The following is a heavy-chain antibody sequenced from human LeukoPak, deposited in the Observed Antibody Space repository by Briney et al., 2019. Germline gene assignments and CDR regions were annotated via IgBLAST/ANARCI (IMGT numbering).Heavy chain of an antibody. CDR2: ISGSGGST. CDR3: AKDDHYDSSVGANY. Sequence: QPGGSLRLSCAASGFTFSSYSMNWVRQAPGKGLEWVSAISGSGGSTYYADSVKGRFTISRDNSKSTLYLQMNSLRAEDTAVYYCAKDDHYDSSVGANYWGQGTLVTVSS. D-gene: IGHD3-22*01. CDR1: GFTFSSYS. V-gene: IGHV3-23*01. J-gene: IGHJ4*02.